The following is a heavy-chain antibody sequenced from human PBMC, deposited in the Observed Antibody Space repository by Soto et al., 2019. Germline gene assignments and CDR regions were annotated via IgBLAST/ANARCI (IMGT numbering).Heavy chain of an antibody. CDR2: ISGSGGST. CDR1: GFPFSSYA. J-gene: IGHJ6*02. Sequence: GGSLRLSCAASGFPFSSYAMSWVRQAPGKGLEWVSAISGSGGSTYYADSVKGRFTISRANSKNTLYLQMNSLRAEDTAVYYCAKDVSYDWSVWGQGTTVTVSS. V-gene: IGHV3-23*01. D-gene: IGHD3-3*01. CDR3: AKDVSYDWSV.